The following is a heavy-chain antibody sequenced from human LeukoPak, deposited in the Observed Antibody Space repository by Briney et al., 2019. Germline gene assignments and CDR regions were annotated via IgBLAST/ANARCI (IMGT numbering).Heavy chain of an antibody. D-gene: IGHD3-22*01. CDR1: GFTFSSYW. CDR2: INSDGSST. V-gene: IGHV3-74*01. J-gene: IGHJ3*02. CDR3: ARDPNYYDSSADAFDI. Sequence: GGSLRLSCAASGFTFSSYWMHWVRQAPGKELVWVSRINSDGSSTSYADSVKGRFTISRDNAKNTLYLQMNSLRAEDTAVYYCARDPNYYDSSADAFDIWGQGTMVTVSS.